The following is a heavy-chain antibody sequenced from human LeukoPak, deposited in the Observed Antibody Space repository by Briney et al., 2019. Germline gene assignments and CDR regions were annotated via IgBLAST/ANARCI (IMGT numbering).Heavy chain of an antibody. CDR2: IYYSGNT. CDR1: GGSISSSNYY. Sequence: SETLSLTCTVSGGSISSSNYYWGWIRQPPGKGLEWIGNIYYSGNTYYNPSLKSRVTISVDTSKNQFSLKLSSVTAADTAVYYCARDRVMATISRHFDYWGQGTLVTVSS. D-gene: IGHD5-24*01. J-gene: IGHJ4*02. V-gene: IGHV4-39*07. CDR3: ARDRVMATISRHFDY.